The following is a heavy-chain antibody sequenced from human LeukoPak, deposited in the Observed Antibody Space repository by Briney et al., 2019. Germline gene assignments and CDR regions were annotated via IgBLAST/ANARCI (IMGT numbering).Heavy chain of an antibody. D-gene: IGHD6-13*01. J-gene: IGHJ4*02. Sequence: GGSLRLSCAASGFIFSDYYMGWVRQAPGKGLEWVSYISNKGSSSTTYYADSVKGRFAISRDDAQNSLYLQMNSLRADDTAVYYCAKDILAAGFFFDYWGQGILVTVSS. CDR2: ISNKGSSSTT. CDR1: GFIFSDYY. CDR3: AKDILAAGFFFDY. V-gene: IGHV3-11*01.